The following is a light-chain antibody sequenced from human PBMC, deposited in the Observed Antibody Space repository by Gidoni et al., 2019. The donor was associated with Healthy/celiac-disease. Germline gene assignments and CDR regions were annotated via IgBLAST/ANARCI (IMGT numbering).Light chain of an antibody. Sequence: QSALTQPPPASGSPGQSVTLSCTGTSSDVGGYNYVSWYQQHPGKAPKLMIYEVSKRPSGVPDRFSGSKSGNTASLTVSGLQAEDEADYYCSSYAGSNNFVVFGGGTKLTVL. CDR3: SSYAGSNNFVV. J-gene: IGLJ2*01. CDR2: EVS. V-gene: IGLV2-8*01. CDR1: SSDVGGYNY.